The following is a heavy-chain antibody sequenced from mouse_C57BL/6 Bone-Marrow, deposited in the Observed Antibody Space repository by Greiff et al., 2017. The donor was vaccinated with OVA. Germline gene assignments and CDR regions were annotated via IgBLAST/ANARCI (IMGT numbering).Heavy chain of an antibody. D-gene: IGHD2-2*01. CDR2: ISNGGGST. CDR1: GFTFSDYY. Sequence: EVKLVESGGGLVQPGGSLKLSCAASGFTFSDYYMYWVRQTPEQRLEWVAYISNGGGSTYYPDTVKGRFTISRDNAKNTLYLQMSRLKSEDTAMYYCARDYGYPYYAMDYWGQGTSVTVSS. J-gene: IGHJ4*01. CDR3: ARDYGYPYYAMDY. V-gene: IGHV5-12*01.